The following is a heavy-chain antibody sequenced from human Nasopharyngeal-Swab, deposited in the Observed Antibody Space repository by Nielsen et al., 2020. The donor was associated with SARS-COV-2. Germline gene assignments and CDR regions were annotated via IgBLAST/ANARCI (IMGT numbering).Heavy chain of an antibody. CDR1: GYTFSDYG. CDR2: INGYNRDT. V-gene: IGHV1-18*04. D-gene: IGHD3-3*01. CDR3: VRGRGLRFLASYYFDY. Sequence: ASVKVSCKASGYTFSDYGISWVRQAPGQGLEWRGWINGYNRDTNYVQNLQGRVTITTDTSTTTAYMELRSLRSDDTAVYYCVRGRGLRFLASYYFDYWGQGTLVTVSS. J-gene: IGHJ4*02.